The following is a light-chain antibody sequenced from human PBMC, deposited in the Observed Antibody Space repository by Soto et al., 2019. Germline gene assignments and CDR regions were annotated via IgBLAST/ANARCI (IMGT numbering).Light chain of an antibody. J-gene: IGKJ1*01. V-gene: IGKV3-20*01. CDR3: QQYGISPP. Sequence: EIVLTQSPGTLSLSPGERATLSCRASQSVSSSYLAWYQQKPGQAPRLLIYGASSRATGIPDRFSGSGSGTDFTLTISRLEPEDFAVYSCQQYGISPPFGRGTK. CDR1: QSVSSSY. CDR2: GAS.